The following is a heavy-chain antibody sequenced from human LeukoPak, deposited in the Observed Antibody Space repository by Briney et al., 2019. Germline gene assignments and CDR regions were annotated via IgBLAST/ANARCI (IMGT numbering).Heavy chain of an antibody. Sequence: GGSLRLSCAASGFTFNTYTMNWVRQAPGKGLEWVSYISSSGSTLYYADSVKGRITISRDNAKNSLYLQMNSLRAEDTAVYYCARRRYNWNAIDYWGQGTLVTVSS. J-gene: IGHJ4*02. CDR2: ISSSGSTL. D-gene: IGHD1-20*01. CDR3: ARRRYNWNAIDY. V-gene: IGHV3-48*04. CDR1: GFTFNTYT.